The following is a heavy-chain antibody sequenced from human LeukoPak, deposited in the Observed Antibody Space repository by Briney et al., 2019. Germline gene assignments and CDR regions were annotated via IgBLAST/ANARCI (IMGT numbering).Heavy chain of an antibody. D-gene: IGHD2-15*01. Sequence: QPGGSLRLSCTASGFAFRSHAMHWVRQAPGKGLEWVAFIRYDGSKKFYADSVKGRFTISRDNAKNSLYLQMNSLRAEDTAVYYCARDLAGVVSLFDYWGQGTLVTVSS. J-gene: IGHJ4*02. CDR3: ARDLAGVVSLFDY. CDR1: GFAFRSHA. CDR2: IRYDGSKK. V-gene: IGHV3-30*02.